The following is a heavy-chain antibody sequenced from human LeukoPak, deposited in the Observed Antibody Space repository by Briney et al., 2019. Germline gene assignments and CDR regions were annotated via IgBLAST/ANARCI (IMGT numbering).Heavy chain of an antibody. CDR1: GGSISSSSYY. CDR3: ARKRQDWVVAPDDY. CDR2: IYYSEST. J-gene: IGHJ4*02. D-gene: IGHD3/OR15-3a*01. V-gene: IGHV4-39*01. Sequence: SETLSLTCTVSGGSISSSSYYWGWTRQPPGKGLEWIGSIYYSESTYYNPSLKSRVTISVDTSKNQFSLKLSSVTAADTAVYYCARKRQDWVVAPDDYWGQGTLVTVSS.